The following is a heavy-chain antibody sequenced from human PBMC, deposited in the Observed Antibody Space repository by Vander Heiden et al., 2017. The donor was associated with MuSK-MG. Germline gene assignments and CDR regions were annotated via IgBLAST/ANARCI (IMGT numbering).Heavy chain of an antibody. CDR3: ARDQTAIGYSEFDL. CDR1: GFTFRIHS. CDR2: ISYGERNN. V-gene: IGHV3-30*04. Sequence: QVYLVESGGGVVQPGTSLRLSCVLSGFTFRIHSMHRARQAPGKGVEWGGVISYGERNNNNEGSVRGRFTVTRDNSKNKIYLQINSGRMDDASVDYCARDQTAIGYSEFDLWGQGSPVTVSS. J-gene: IGHJ5*02. D-gene: IGHD5-18*01.